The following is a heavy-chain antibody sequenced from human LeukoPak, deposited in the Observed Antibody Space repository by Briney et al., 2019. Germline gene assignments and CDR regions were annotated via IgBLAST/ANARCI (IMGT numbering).Heavy chain of an antibody. Sequence: PGRSLRLSCTASGFTFVDYAMSWFRQAPGKGLEWVGFIRSKPYGGTTEYAASVKGRFTISRDDSKTIAYLQMNSLKAEDTAVYYCTRGYDVLTGLSYFDYWGQGALVTVSS. CDR1: GFTFVDYA. CDR3: TRGYDVLTGLSYFDY. J-gene: IGHJ4*02. D-gene: IGHD3-9*01. CDR2: IRSKPYGGTT. V-gene: IGHV3-49*03.